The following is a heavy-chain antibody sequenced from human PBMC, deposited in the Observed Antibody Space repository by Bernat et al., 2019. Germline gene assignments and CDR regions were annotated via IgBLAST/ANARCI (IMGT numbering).Heavy chain of an antibody. J-gene: IGHJ6*03. D-gene: IGHD2-2*01. CDR1: GFTFGDYA. V-gene: IGHV3-49*04. CDR2: IRSKAYGGTT. CDR3: TRDVVVVPAAMGGPFYYYMDV. Sequence: EVQLVESGVGLVQPGRSLRLSCTASGFTFGDYAMSWVRQAPGKGLEWVGFIRSKAYGGTTEYAASVKGRFTISRDDSKSIAYLQMNSLKTEDTAVYYCTRDVVVVPAAMGGPFYYYMDVWGKGTTVTVSS.